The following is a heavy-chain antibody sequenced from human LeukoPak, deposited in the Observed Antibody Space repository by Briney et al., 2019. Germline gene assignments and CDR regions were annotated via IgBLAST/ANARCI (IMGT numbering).Heavy chain of an antibody. CDR3: AKDRIGYSSGWYGH. V-gene: IGHV3-30*02. CDR2: IRHDGRNK. J-gene: IGHJ5*02. CDR1: GFTFSSDG. D-gene: IGHD6-19*01. Sequence: GGSLRLSCAASGFTFSSDGMHWGRQAPGKGLEGVAFIRHDGRNKYYADSVKGRFTISRDNSKNKLYLQMNSLRDEDPAVYYCAKDRIGYSSGWYGHWGQGTLVTVSS.